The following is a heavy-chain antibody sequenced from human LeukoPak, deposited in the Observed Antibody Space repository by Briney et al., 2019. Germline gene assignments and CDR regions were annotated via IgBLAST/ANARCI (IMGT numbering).Heavy chain of an antibody. CDR3: AKDVGHSYGPAIDY. CDR1: GFTFSSYG. V-gene: IGHV3-33*06. J-gene: IGHJ4*02. Sequence: PGRSLRLSCAASGFTFSSYGMHWVRQAPGKGLEWVAVIWYDGSNKYYADSVKGRFTISRDNSKNTLHLQMNSLRAEDTAVYYCAKDVGHSYGPAIDYWGQGTLVTVSS. CDR2: IWYDGSNK. D-gene: IGHD5-18*01.